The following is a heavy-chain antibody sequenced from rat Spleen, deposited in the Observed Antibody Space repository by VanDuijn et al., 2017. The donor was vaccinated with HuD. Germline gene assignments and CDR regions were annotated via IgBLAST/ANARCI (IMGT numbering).Heavy chain of an antibody. V-gene: IGHV5-17*01. CDR1: GFTFSDYA. D-gene: IGHD5-1*01. CDR3: ARHGDWEGFAY. Sequence: EVQLVESGGGLVQPGRSLKLSCAASGFTFSDYAMAWVRQAPKKGLEWVATISYDGSSAYYHDSVKGRFTISRDNAKRTLYLQMESLRSEDAATYYCARHGDWEGFAYWGQGTLVTVSS. J-gene: IGHJ3*01. CDR2: ISYDGSSA.